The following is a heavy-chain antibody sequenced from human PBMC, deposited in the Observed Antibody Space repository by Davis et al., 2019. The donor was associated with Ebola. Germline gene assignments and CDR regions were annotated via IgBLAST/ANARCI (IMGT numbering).Heavy chain of an antibody. Sequence: AASVKVFCKASGGTFSSYAISWVRQAPGQGLEWMGRIIPILGIANYAQKFQGRVTITADNSTSTAYMELSSLRSEDTAVYYCAREYRTNGVCYPAHNWFDPWGQGTLVTVSS. D-gene: IGHD2-8*01. J-gene: IGHJ5*02. CDR1: GGTFSSYA. CDR3: AREYRTNGVCYPAHNWFDP. CDR2: IIPILGIA. V-gene: IGHV1-69*04.